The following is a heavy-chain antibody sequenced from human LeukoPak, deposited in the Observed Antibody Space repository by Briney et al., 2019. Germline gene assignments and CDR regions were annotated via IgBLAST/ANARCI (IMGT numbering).Heavy chain of an antibody. Sequence: ASVKVSCKASGYTFTGYYMHWVRQAPGQGLEWMGWINPNSGGTNYAQKFQSRVTMTRDTSISTAYMELSRLRSDDTAVYYCARGPIHNYDFWSGYRYYFDYWGQGTLVTVSS. CDR2: INPNSGGT. CDR1: GYTFTGYY. V-gene: IGHV1-2*02. D-gene: IGHD3-3*01. CDR3: ARGPIHNYDFWSGYRYYFDY. J-gene: IGHJ4*02.